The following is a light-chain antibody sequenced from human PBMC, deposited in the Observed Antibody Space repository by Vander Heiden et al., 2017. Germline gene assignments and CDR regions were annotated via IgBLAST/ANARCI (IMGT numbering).Light chain of an antibody. CDR2: AAS. Sequence: DIRMTPSPSSLSASVGDRVTITCRASQGISNYLAWYQQKPGKIPRLLIYAASTLHSGVPSRFSGSGSGTDFTLTINSLQPEDVATYYCQKYNSAPWTFGQGTKVEIK. CDR1: QGISNY. J-gene: IGKJ1*01. CDR3: QKYNSAPWT. V-gene: IGKV1-27*01.